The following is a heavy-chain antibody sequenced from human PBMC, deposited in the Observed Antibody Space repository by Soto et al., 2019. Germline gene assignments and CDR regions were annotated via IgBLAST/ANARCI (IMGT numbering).Heavy chain of an antibody. CDR3: ASVPEYSSSASFDY. CDR1: GYTFTSYD. Sequence: QVQLVQSGAEVKKPGASVKVSCKASGYTFTSYDINWVRQATGQGLEWMGCMNPNSGNTGYAQKFEGRVTMTRNTSISTAYMELSSLRSEDTAVYYCASVPEYSSSASFDYWGQGTLVTVSS. V-gene: IGHV1-8*01. D-gene: IGHD6-6*01. CDR2: MNPNSGNT. J-gene: IGHJ4*02.